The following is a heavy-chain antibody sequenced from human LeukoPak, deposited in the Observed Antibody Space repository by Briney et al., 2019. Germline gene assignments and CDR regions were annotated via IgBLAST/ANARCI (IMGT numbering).Heavy chain of an antibody. D-gene: IGHD3-16*01. J-gene: IGHJ1*01. CDR1: GDSINCSSYY. CDR3: ARRRYYDSTGFLD. CDR2: IYYSGRT. V-gene: IGHV4-39*01. Sequence: SETLSLTCSVSGDSINCSSYYRGWVRRPPGKGLEWIGDIYYSGRTYYDSSLKSRLTIGIDTSKNEFSLTLRSVTATDTAVYYCARRRYYDSTGFLDWGQGTLVSVSP.